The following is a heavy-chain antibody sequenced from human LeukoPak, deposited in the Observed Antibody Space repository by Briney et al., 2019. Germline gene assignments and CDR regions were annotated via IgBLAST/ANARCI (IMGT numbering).Heavy chain of an antibody. J-gene: IGHJ4*02. D-gene: IGHD1-26*01. CDR2: IYHSGST. CDR1: GYSISSGYY. Sequence: SETLSLTYPVSGYSISSGYYWAWIRQPPGKGLEWIGSIYHSGSTNYNPSLMSRVTISVGTSKNQFSLKLSSVTAADTAVYYCARLAGATPFDYWGQGTLVTVSS. V-gene: IGHV4-38-2*01. CDR3: ARLAGATPFDY.